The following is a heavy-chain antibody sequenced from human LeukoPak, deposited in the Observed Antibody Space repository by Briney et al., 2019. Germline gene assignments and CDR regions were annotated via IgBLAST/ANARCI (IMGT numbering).Heavy chain of an antibody. D-gene: IGHD3-3*01. CDR2: IRYDGSNK. CDR1: GFTFCRYG. Sequence: PGGSLRLSCAASGFTFCRYGMHSVRQTPRERLEWVAFIRYDGSNKYYADSVKGRFTISRDNSKNTLYLQMNSLRAEDTAVYYCARGYDLFDYWGQGTLVTVSS. V-gene: IGHV3-30*02. CDR3: ARGYDLFDY. J-gene: IGHJ4*02.